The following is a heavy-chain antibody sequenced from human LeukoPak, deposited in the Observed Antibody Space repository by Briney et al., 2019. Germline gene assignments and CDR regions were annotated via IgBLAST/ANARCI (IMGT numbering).Heavy chain of an antibody. CDR3: ARDKGIRKYYYMDV. CDR2: ISAYNGNT. Sequence: EASVKVSCKASGYTFTSYGISWVRQAPGQGLEWMGWISAYNGNTNYAQKLQGRVTMTTDTSTSTAYMELRSLRSDDTAVYYCARDKGIRKYYYMDVWGKGTTVTVSS. D-gene: IGHD1-14*01. V-gene: IGHV1-18*01. CDR1: GYTFTSYG. J-gene: IGHJ6*03.